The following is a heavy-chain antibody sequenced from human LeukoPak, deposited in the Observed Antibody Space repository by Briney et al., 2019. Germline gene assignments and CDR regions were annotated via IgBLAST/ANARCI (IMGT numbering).Heavy chain of an antibody. V-gene: IGHV3-33*01. CDR3: ARGLDFWSDFDI. CDR2: IWYDGSNK. CDR1: GFTFNSYG. J-gene: IGHJ3*02. Sequence: GGSLRLSCAASGFTFNSYGMHWVRQAPGKGLEWVAVIWYDGSNKYYADSVKGRFNISRDNSKNTLYLQMNSLRAEDTAVYYCARGLDFWSDFDIWGQGTMVTVSS. D-gene: IGHD3-3*01.